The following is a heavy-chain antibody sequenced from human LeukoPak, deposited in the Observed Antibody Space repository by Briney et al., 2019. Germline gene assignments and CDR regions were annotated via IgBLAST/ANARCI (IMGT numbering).Heavy chain of an antibody. Sequence: ASVTVSCKASGYTFTSYAMHWVRQAPGQRLEWMGWINAGNGNTKYSQKFQGRVTITRDTSASTAYMELSSLRSEDTAVYYCARDRGYSYGYFDYWGQGTLVTVSS. CDR2: INAGNGNT. J-gene: IGHJ4*02. D-gene: IGHD5-18*01. CDR1: GYTFTSYA. V-gene: IGHV1-3*01. CDR3: ARDRGYSYGYFDY.